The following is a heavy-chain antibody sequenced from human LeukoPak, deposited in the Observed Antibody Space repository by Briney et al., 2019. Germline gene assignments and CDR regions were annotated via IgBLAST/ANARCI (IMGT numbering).Heavy chain of an antibody. CDR3: ARGYCSGGSCSGAWFDP. V-gene: IGHV1-2*02. J-gene: IGHJ5*02. CDR2: INPNSAGT. Sequence: ASVKVSCKASGYTFTGYHMHWVRQAPGQGLEWMGWINPNSAGTSYAQKFRGRVTITRDTSISTAYIELNSLRSDDTAVYYCARGYCSGGSCSGAWFDPWGQGTLVTVSS. CDR1: GYTFTGYH. D-gene: IGHD2-15*01.